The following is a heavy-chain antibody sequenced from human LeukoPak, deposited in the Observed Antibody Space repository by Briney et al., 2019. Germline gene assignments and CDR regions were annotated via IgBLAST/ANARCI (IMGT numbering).Heavy chain of an antibody. D-gene: IGHD1-26*01. Sequence: PSGTLSLTCAVSGGSISSSNWWSWVRQPPGKGLEWIGEIYHSGSTNYNPSLKSRVTISVDKSKNQFSLKLSSVTAADTAVYYCAREFVGATDDAFDIWGQGTMVTISS. J-gene: IGHJ3*02. CDR3: AREFVGATDDAFDI. V-gene: IGHV4-4*02. CDR1: GGSISSSNW. CDR2: IYHSGST.